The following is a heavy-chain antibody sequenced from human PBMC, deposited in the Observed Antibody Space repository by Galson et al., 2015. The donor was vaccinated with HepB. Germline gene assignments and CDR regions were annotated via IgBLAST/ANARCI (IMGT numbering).Heavy chain of an antibody. CDR2: ISSSSSYI. CDR1: GFRFSDNT. CDR3: VRDEGVDSEVIPAARRYLYYMDV. V-gene: IGHV3-21*01. D-gene: IGHD2-2*01. J-gene: IGHJ6*03. Sequence: SLRLSCAASGFRFSDNTMNWVRQAPGKGLEWVASISSSSSYIYYADSLKGRFTISRDNAENSLFLQMNSLRVDDTAVYYCVRDEGVDSEVIPAARRYLYYMDVWGRGTTVTVSS.